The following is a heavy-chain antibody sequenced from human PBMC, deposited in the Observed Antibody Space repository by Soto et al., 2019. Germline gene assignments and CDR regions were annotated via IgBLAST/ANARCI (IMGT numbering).Heavy chain of an antibody. CDR1: GFTFSDYY. V-gene: IGHV3-11*01. CDR2: ISSSGSTI. J-gene: IGHJ4*02. CDR3: AKYCSSNSCYVDY. Sequence: GALRLPCAASGFTFSDYYMSWIRQAPGKGLEWVSYISSSGSTIYYADSVKGRFAISRDNAKNSLYLQMSSLRAEDTAVYYCAKYCSSNSCYVDYWGQGTLVTVSS. D-gene: IGHD2-2*01.